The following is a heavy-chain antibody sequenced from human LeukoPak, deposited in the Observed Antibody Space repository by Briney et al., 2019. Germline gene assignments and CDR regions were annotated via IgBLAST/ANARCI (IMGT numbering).Heavy chain of an antibody. CDR3: ARRSYSSGWYY. CDR1: GGSFSGYY. V-gene: IGHV4-34*01. D-gene: IGHD6-19*01. Sequence: SETLSLTCAVYGGSFSGYYWSWIRQPPGKGLEWIGEINHSGSTNYNPSLKSRVTISVDTSKNQFPLKLSSVTAADTAVYYCARRSYSSGWYYWGQGTLVTVSS. J-gene: IGHJ4*02. CDR2: INHSGST.